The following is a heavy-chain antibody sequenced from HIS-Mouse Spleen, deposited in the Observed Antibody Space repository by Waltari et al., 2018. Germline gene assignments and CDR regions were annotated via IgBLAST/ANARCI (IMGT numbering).Heavy chain of an antibody. J-gene: IGHJ5*02. V-gene: IGHV1-2*02. CDR3: ARDRTGWFDP. Sequence: QVQLVQSGAEVKKPGASVKVSCKASGYTFTGYYMHWVRQAPGQGLGWMGEIKPTSGGTNYAQKLQGRVTMTRDTSISTAYMELSRLRSDDTAVYYCARDRTGWFDPWGQGTLVTVSS. D-gene: IGHD1-1*01. CDR1: GYTFTGYY. CDR2: IKPTSGGT.